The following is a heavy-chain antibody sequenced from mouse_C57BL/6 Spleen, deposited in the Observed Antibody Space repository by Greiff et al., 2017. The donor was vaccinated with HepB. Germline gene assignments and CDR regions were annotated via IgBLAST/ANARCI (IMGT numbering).Heavy chain of an antibody. CDR3: ARDGNLLFSYWYFDV. CDR2: IDPANGNT. D-gene: IGHD2-1*01. V-gene: IGHV14-3*01. J-gene: IGHJ1*03. Sequence: VQLQQSVAELVRPGASVKLSCTASGFNIKNPYMHWVKQRPEQGLEWIGRIDPANGNTKYAPKFQGKATITADTSSNTAYLQLSSLTSEDTAIYYCARDGNLLFSYWYFDVWGTGTTVTVSS. CDR1: GFNIKNPY.